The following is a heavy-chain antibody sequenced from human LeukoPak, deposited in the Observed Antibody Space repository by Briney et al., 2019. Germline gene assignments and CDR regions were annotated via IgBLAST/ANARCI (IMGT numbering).Heavy chain of an antibody. CDR3: ARDHYDSSGYYSYY. V-gene: IGHV1-18*04. J-gene: IGHJ4*02. Sequence: ASVKVSCKASGYTFTSYGISWVRQAPGQGLGWMGWISPYSGNTNYAQKFQGRVTMTTDTSTNTAYMELRSLRSDDTAVYYCARDHYDSSGYYSYYWGQGTLVTVSS. D-gene: IGHD3-22*01. CDR1: GYTFTSYG. CDR2: ISPYSGNT.